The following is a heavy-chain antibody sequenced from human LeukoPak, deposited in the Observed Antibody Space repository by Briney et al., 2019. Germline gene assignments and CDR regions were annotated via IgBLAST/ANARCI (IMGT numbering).Heavy chain of an antibody. CDR3: ARDIEGVTTVTTPSYYYYYMDV. V-gene: IGHV6-1*01. Sequence: SQTLSLTCAISGDSVSSNSAAWNWIRQSPSRGLEWLGRTYYRSKWYNDYAVSVKSRITINPDTSKNQFSLQLNSVTPEDTAVCYCARDIEGVTTVTTPSYYYYYMDVWGKGTTVTVSS. CDR1: GDSVSSNSAA. CDR2: TYYRSKWYN. D-gene: IGHD4-17*01. J-gene: IGHJ6*03.